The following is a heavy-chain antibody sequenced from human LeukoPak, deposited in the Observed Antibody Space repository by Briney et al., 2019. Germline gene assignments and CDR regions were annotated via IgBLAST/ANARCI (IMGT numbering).Heavy chain of an antibody. CDR1: GFTFSSYS. CDR2: ISSSSSYI. Sequence: GGSLRLSCAASGFTFSSYSTNWVRQAPGKGLEWVSSISSSSSYIYYADSVKGRFTISRDNAKNSLYLQMNSLRAEDTAVYYCARDASMITFGGVIVSPDWYFDLWGRGTLVTVSS. V-gene: IGHV3-21*01. CDR3: ARDASMITFGGVIVSPDWYFDL. D-gene: IGHD3-16*02. J-gene: IGHJ2*01.